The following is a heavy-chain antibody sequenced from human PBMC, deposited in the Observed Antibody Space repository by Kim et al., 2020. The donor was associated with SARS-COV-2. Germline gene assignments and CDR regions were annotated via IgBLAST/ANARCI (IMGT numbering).Heavy chain of an antibody. Sequence: SVKVSCKASGGTFSSYAISWVRQAPGQGLEWMGGIIPIFGTANYAQKFQCRVTITADESTSTAYMELSSLRSEDTAVYYCSCGAARGLWFDPWGQGTLVNVSS. D-gene: IGHD6-6*01. V-gene: IGHV1-69*13. J-gene: IGHJ5*02. CDR2: IIPIFGTA. CDR1: GGTFSSYA. CDR3: SCGAARGLWFDP.